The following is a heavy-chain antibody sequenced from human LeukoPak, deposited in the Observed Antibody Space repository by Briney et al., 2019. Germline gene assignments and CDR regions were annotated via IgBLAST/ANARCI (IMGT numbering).Heavy chain of an antibody. D-gene: IGHD6-19*01. CDR1: GFTFDDYA. Sequence: GGSLRLPCAASGFTFDDYAMHWVRQAPGKGLEWVSGISWNSGSIGYADSVKGRFTISRDNAKNSLYLQMNSLRAEDTALYYCAKGALPGIAVAGDYWGQGTLVTVSS. J-gene: IGHJ4*02. V-gene: IGHV3-9*01. CDR3: AKGALPGIAVAGDY. CDR2: ISWNSGSI.